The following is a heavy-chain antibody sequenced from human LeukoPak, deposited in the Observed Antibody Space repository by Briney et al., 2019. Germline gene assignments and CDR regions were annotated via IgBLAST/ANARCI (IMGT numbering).Heavy chain of an antibody. CDR2: ISGSGGST. V-gene: IGHV3-23*01. J-gene: IGHJ4*02. CDR1: GFTFSSYA. CDR3: AKESSLWSGYYPFDY. Sequence: GGSLRLSCAASGFTFSSYAMSWVRQAPGKGLERVSAISGSGGSTYYADSVKGRFTISRDNSKNTLYLQMNSLRAEDTAVYYCAKESSLWSGYYPFDYWGQGTLVTVSS. D-gene: IGHD3-3*01.